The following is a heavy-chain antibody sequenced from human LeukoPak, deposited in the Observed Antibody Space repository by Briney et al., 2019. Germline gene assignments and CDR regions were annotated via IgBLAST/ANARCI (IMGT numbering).Heavy chain of an antibody. CDR2: IKQDGSEK. CDR3: ARGYGAPTY. Sequence: GGSLRLSCAASGFTFSSYYMSWVRQAPGKGLEWVANIKQDGSEKYYVDSVKGRFTISRDNAKNSLYLQMNSLRAEDTALYYCARGYGAPTYWGQGTLVTVSS. CDR1: GFTFSSYY. J-gene: IGHJ4*02. V-gene: IGHV3-7*01. D-gene: IGHD3-10*01.